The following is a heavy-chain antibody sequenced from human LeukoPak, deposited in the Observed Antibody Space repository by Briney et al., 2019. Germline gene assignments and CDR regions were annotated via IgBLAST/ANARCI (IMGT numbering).Heavy chain of an antibody. CDR2: IYYSGST. Sequence: SQTLSLTCAVSGGSISSGGYSWSWIRQPPGKGLEWIGYIYYSGSTNYNPSLKSRVTISVDTSKNQFSLKLSSVTAADTAVYYCARVYQLLSFDPWGQGTLVTVSS. V-gene: IGHV4-30-4*07. J-gene: IGHJ5*02. D-gene: IGHD2-2*01. CDR3: ARVYQLLSFDP. CDR1: GGSISSGGYS.